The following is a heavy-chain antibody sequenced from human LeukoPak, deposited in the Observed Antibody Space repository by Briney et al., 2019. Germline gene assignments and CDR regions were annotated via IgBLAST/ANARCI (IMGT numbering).Heavy chain of an antibody. J-gene: IGHJ3*02. CDR2: IYSGGST. Sequence: PGGSLRLSCAASGFTVSSNYMNCVRQAPGKGLEWVSVIYSGGSTYYADSVKGRFTISRDNSKNTLYLQMNSLRAEDTAVYYCARDSGTIEAFDIWGQGTMVTVSS. CDR3: ARDSGTIEAFDI. CDR1: GFTVSSNY. V-gene: IGHV3-53*01. D-gene: IGHD1-7*01.